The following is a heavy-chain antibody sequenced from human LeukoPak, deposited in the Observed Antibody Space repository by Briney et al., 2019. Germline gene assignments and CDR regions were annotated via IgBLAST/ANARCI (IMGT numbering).Heavy chain of an antibody. CDR2: IYHSGST. CDR3: ARHGYSNYGGSYYYYYMDV. Sequence: SETLSLTCAVSGYSISSGYYWGWIRQPPGKGLEWIGSIYHSGSTYYNPSLKRRVTISVDTSKNQFSLKLSSVTAADTAVYYCARHGYSNYGGSYYYYYMDVWGKGTTVTVSS. CDR1: GYSISSGYY. V-gene: IGHV4-38-2*01. D-gene: IGHD4-11*01. J-gene: IGHJ6*03.